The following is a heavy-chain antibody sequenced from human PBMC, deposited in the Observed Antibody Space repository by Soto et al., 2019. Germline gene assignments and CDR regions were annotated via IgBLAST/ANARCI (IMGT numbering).Heavy chain of an antibody. J-gene: IGHJ5*02. CDR2: INHSGST. CDR1: GGSFSGYY. CDR3: ARDLGSSWFGNWFDP. Sequence: SETLSLTCAVYGGSFSGYYWSWIRQPPGKGLEWIGEINHSGSTNYNPSLKSRVTISVDTSKNQFSLKLGSVTAADTAVYYCARDLGSSWFGNWFDPWGQGTLVTVSS. V-gene: IGHV4-34*01. D-gene: IGHD6-13*01.